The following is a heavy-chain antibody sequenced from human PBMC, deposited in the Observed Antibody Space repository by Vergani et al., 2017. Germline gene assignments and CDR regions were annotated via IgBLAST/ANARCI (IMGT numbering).Heavy chain of an antibody. J-gene: IGHJ6*03. CDR2: ISRSSIII. CDR1: GLTFSSYT. V-gene: IGHV3-48*01. D-gene: IGHD3-9*01. Sequence: EVQLVESGGGLVQPGGSLRLACAASGLTFSSYTMNWVRQAPGKGLEWVSYISRSSIIIYYADSVKGRFTISRDNAKYSLYLQMNSLRAEDTAVYYCARGPNYDIVTGYYKYYMDVWGKGTTVTVSS. CDR3: ARGPNYDIVTGYYKYYMDV.